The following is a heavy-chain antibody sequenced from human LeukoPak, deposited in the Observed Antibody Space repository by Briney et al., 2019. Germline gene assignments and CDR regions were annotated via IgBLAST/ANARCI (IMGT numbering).Heavy chain of an antibody. CDR1: GFTFSSYA. CDR3: ARDVLGVTYSSSGGY. J-gene: IGHJ4*02. D-gene: IGHD6-6*01. Sequence: PGGSLRLSCAASGFTFSSYAMHWVRQAPGKGLEWVAVISYDGSNKYYADSVKGRFTISRDNSKNTLYLQMNSLRAEDTAVYYCARDVLGVTYSSSGGYWGQGTLVTVSS. V-gene: IGHV3-30*04. CDR2: ISYDGSNK.